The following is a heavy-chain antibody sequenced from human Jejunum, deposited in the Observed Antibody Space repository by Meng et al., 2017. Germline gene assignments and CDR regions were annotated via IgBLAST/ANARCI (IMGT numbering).Heavy chain of an antibody. Sequence: GESLKISCAASGFTLSRYSMHWVRQTPGKGLEYVSAISYNEGDTFYASSVEGRFTISRDSSKNTLFLQMRSLRAEDMAMYYCARVGLNGSFDQWGQGTLVTVSS. CDR1: GFTLSRYS. V-gene: IGHV3-64*01. J-gene: IGHJ4*02. CDR2: ISYNEGDT. CDR3: ARVGLNGSFDQ. D-gene: IGHD2-8*01.